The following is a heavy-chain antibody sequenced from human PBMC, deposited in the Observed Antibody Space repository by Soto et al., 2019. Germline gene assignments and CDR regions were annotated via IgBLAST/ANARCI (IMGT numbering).Heavy chain of an antibody. CDR1: GGLFSSCP. Sequence: ASVKVSCKASGGLFSSCPMSWVRQVTGQGLEWMGGIIPVFQTAYYTQRFQGRVTITADESTNTAYMELSSLRSEDTAIYYCARGGSGYTWFNEFWGQGTLVTVSS. CDR2: IIPVFQTA. V-gene: IGHV1-69*13. D-gene: IGHD3-22*01. J-gene: IGHJ4*02. CDR3: ARGGSGYTWFNEF.